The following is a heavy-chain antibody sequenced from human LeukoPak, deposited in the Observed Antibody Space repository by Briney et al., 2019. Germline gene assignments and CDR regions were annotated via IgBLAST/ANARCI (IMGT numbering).Heavy chain of an antibody. CDR1: GYTLTELS. CDR3: ASYDSSGYPHFDY. D-gene: IGHD3-22*01. V-gene: IGHV1-24*01. CDR2: FDPEDGET. Sequence: ASVKVSCKVSGYTLTELSMHWVRQAPGKGLEWMGGFDPEDGETIYAQKYQGRVTMTEDTSTDTAYMELGSLRSEDTAVYYCASYDSSGYPHFDYWGQGTLVTVSS. J-gene: IGHJ4*02.